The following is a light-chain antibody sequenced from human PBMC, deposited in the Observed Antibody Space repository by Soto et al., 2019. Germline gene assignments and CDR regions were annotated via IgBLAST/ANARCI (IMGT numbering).Light chain of an antibody. Sequence: EIVWTQSPGTLSFSPGERGTLSCRASQNLGTLYLAWFQQKSGQAPRLLIYSASRRATGIPDRFTGSGSGTDFTLTINRVEPEDFAVYFCQQYAGSPRTFGQGTKVDIK. CDR1: QNLGTLY. J-gene: IGKJ1*01. V-gene: IGKV3-20*01. CDR2: SAS. CDR3: QQYAGSPRT.